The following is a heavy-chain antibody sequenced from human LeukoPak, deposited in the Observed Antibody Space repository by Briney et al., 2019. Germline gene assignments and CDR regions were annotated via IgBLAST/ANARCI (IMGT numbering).Heavy chain of an antibody. J-gene: IGHJ4*02. D-gene: IGHD3-10*01. CDR1: GGSISSGSYY. CDR3: ARGKGTYYYGSGGPRLGYFDY. Sequence: SETLSLTCTVSGGSISSGSYYWSWIRQPPGKGLEWIGEINHSGSTNYNPSLKNRVTISVDTSKNQFSLKLSSVTAADTAVYYCARGKGTYYYGSGGPRLGYFDYWGQGTLVTVSS. CDR2: INHSGST. V-gene: IGHV4-61*01.